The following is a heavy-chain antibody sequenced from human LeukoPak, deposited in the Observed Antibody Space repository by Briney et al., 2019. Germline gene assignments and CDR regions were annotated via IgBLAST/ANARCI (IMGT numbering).Heavy chain of an antibody. V-gene: IGHV1-2*02. CDR3: AREGRGGSSCYSCYYMDV. Sequence: ASVKVSCKASGYTFTGYYMHWVRQAPGQGLEWMGWINPNSGGTNYAQKFQGRVTMTRDTSISTAYMELSRLRSDDTAVYYCAREGRGGSSCYSCYYMDVWGKGTTVTVSS. CDR1: GYTFTGYY. CDR2: INPNSGGT. D-gene: IGHD2-15*01. J-gene: IGHJ6*03.